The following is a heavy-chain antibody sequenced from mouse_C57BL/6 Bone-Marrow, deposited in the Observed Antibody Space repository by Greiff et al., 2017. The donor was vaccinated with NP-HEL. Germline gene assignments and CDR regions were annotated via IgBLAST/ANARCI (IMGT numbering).Heavy chain of an antibody. Sequence: VQLQQSGPELVKPGASVKISCKASGYSFTDYNMNWVKQSNGKSLEWIGVINPNYGTTSYNQKFKGKATLTADKSSSTAYMQLSSLTSEDSAVYFCARSDNYGFAYWGQGTLVTVSA. CDR1: GYSFTDYN. V-gene: IGHV1-39*01. D-gene: IGHD1-3*01. J-gene: IGHJ3*01. CDR2: INPNYGTT. CDR3: ARSDNYGFAY.